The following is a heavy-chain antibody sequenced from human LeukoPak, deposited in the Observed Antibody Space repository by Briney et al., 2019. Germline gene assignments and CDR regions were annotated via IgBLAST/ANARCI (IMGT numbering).Heavy chain of an antibody. CDR1: EFTFSSYE. Sequence: QTGGSLRLSCAAPEFTFSSYEMNWVRQAPGKGLEWVSYISSSGDTIYYADSVKGRFTISRDNSKNTLYLQMNSLRVEDTAVYYCARDHWNYHAFDYWGQGTLVTVSS. D-gene: IGHD1-7*01. CDR2: ISSSGDTI. V-gene: IGHV3-48*03. J-gene: IGHJ4*02. CDR3: ARDHWNYHAFDY.